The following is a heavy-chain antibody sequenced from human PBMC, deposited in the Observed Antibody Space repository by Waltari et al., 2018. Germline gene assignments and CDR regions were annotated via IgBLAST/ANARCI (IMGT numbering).Heavy chain of an antibody. D-gene: IGHD1-26*01. CDR1: GGSISSYY. V-gene: IGHV4-59*01. J-gene: IGHJ3*02. CDR3: AGPIVGAYDAFDI. Sequence: QVQLQESGPGLVKPSETLSLTCTVSGGSISSYYWSWIRQPPGKGLEWIGYIYYSGSTNYNPSLKSRVTISVDTSKNQFSLKLSSVTAADTAVYYCAGPIVGAYDAFDIWGQGTMVTVSS. CDR2: IYYSGST.